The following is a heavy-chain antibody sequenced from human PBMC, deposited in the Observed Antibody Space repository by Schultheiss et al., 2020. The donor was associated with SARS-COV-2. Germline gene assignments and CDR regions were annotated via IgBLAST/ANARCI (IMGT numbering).Heavy chain of an antibody. CDR1: GLTFSDYY. CDR2: ISSSSSYT. CDR3: AREGMAAAGTYYYYGMDV. V-gene: IGHV3-11*05. D-gene: IGHD6-13*01. J-gene: IGHJ6*02. Sequence: GGSLRLSCAASGLTFSDYYMSWIRQAPGKGLGWVSYISSSSSYTNYADSVKGRFTISRDSAKNSLYLQMNSLGAEDTAVDYCAREGMAAAGTYYYYGMDVWGQGTTVTVSS.